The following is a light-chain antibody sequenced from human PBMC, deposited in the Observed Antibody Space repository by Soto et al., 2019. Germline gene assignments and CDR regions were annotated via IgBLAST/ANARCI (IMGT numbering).Light chain of an antibody. Sequence: QSVLTQPPSVSGAPGQRVTISCTGISSNIGAGYDVHWYQQLPGTAPKLLIYGNSNRPSGVPDRFSGSKSGTSASLAITGLQAEDEADYYCQSYHSSLSGYVFGTGTKVTVL. V-gene: IGLV1-40*01. CDR1: SSNIGAGYD. CDR3: QSYHSSLSGYV. CDR2: GNS. J-gene: IGLJ1*01.